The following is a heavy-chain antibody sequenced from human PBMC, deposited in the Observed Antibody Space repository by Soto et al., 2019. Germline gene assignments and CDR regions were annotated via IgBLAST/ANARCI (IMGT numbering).Heavy chain of an antibody. CDR3: AKGGKYNWGSDEYYFDY. D-gene: IGHD7-27*01. CDR2: ISGSGGST. CDR1: GFTFSSYA. Sequence: EVQLLESGGGLVQPGGSLRLSCAASGFTFSSYAMSWVRQAPGKGLEWVSAISGSGGSTYYADSVKGRFTISRDNSKNTLYLQMNSMSAEDTAVYYCAKGGKYNWGSDEYYFDYWGQGTLVTVSS. V-gene: IGHV3-23*01. J-gene: IGHJ4*02.